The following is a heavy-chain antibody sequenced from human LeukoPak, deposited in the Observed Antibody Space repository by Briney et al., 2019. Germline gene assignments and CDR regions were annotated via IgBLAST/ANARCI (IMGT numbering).Heavy chain of an antibody. CDR2: ISGSGANT. Sequence: GGSLRLSCAASGFTFSSYDMSWVRRAPRKGLEWVPAISGSGANTYDADSVKGRFTISRDNSKNTLYLQMNSLRAEDTAVYYCAKDSNRGVWGSYRSYDYWGQGTLVTVSS. CDR1: GFTFSSYD. V-gene: IGHV3-23*01. D-gene: IGHD3-16*01. CDR3: AKDSNRGVWGSYRSYDY. J-gene: IGHJ4*02.